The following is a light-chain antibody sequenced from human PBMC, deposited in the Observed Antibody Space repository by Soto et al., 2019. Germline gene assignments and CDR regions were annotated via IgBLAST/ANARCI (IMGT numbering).Light chain of an antibody. J-gene: IGKJ5*01. CDR1: QSVSSY. V-gene: IGKV3-11*01. CDR2: DAS. CDR3: QQYGSSPIT. Sequence: EIVLTQSPATLSLSPGERATLSCRASQSVSSYLAWYQQKPGQAPRLLIYDASNRATGIPARFSGSGSGTDFTLTVSRLEPEDVAVYYCQQYGSSPITFGQGTRLEIK.